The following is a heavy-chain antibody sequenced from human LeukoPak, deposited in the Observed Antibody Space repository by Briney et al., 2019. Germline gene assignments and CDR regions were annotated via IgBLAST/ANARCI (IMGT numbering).Heavy chain of an antibody. CDR1: GFTFSSYA. V-gene: IGHV3-21*01. D-gene: IGHD3-3*01. J-gene: IGHJ5*02. CDR3: AREYGITIFGVVIGSRFDP. Sequence: TGGSLRLSCAASGFTFSSYAMSWVRQAPGKGLEWVSSISSSSSYIYYADSVKGRFTISRDNAKNSLYLQMNSLRAEDTAVYYCAREYGITIFGVVIGSRFDPWGQGTLVTVSS. CDR2: ISSSSSYI.